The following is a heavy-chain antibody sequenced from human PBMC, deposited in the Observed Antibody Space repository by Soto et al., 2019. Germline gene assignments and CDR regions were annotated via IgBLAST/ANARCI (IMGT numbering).Heavy chain of an antibody. Sequence: QVQLVQSGAEVKKPGASVKVSCKASGYTFTSYYMHWVRQAPGQGLEWMGIINPSGGSTSYAQKFQGRVTMTRETSTSTVYMELSSLRSEDTAVYYCARDVGYSGYDPRGYFDYWGQGTLVTVSS. CDR3: ARDVGYSGYDPRGYFDY. V-gene: IGHV1-46*01. J-gene: IGHJ4*02. CDR1: GYTFTSYY. CDR2: INPSGGST. D-gene: IGHD5-12*01.